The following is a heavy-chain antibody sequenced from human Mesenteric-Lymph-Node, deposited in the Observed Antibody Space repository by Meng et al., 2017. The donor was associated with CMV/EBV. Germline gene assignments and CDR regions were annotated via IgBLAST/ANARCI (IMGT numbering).Heavy chain of an antibody. J-gene: IGHJ4*02. CDR1: GFTFKNAW. V-gene: IGHV3-15*01. D-gene: IGHD2-8*01. Sequence: CAASGFTFKNAWLTWVRQAPGKGLEWVGRVKSKTDFGTIDYAAAVIGRFSISRDDSKNMLYLQMDSLKSEDTAVYYCTTARSTNVDYWGQGTLDTVSS. CDR3: TTARSTNVDY. CDR2: VKSKTDFGTI.